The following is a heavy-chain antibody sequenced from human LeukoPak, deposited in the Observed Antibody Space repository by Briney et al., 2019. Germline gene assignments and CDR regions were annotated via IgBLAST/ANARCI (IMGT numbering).Heavy chain of an antibody. CDR1: GGSISSYY. D-gene: IGHD6-13*01. Sequence: SETLSLTCTVSGGSISSYYWSWIRQPPGKGLEWIGYIYYRGSTKYNPSLKSRVTISVDKSKNQFSLKLSSVTAADTAVYYCARDGFSIAAANNWFDPWGQGTLVTVSS. CDR3: ARDGFSIAAANNWFDP. J-gene: IGHJ5*02. V-gene: IGHV4-59*01. CDR2: IYYRGST.